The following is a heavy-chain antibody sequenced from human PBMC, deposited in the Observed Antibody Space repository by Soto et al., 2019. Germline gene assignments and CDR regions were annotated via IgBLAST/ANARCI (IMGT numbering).Heavy chain of an antibody. D-gene: IGHD6-6*01. Sequence: SETLSLTGSVSSDSMNSGGYYWSWIRQHPGKGLEWIGYIYSNGDTYYNPSLKSRVTISVDTSKNQFSLNLTSVTAADTAVYYCARRGGSSSGYYYYAMDVWGQGTTVTVSS. CDR2: IYSNGDT. CDR1: SDSMNSGGYY. J-gene: IGHJ6*02. V-gene: IGHV4-31*03. CDR3: ARRGGSSSGYYYYAMDV.